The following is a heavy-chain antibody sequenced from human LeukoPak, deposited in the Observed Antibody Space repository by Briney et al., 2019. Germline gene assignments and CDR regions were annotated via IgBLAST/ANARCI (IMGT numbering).Heavy chain of an antibody. CDR1: GFTFSSYP. V-gene: IGHV3-23*01. CDR3: AREYYDLYYYYYGMDV. CDR2: IRGNGGST. D-gene: IGHD3-22*01. J-gene: IGHJ6*02. Sequence: GGSLRLSCAASGFTFSSYPMSWVRQAPGKGLEWVSYIRGNGGSTYYADSVKGRFTISRDNSKNILFLQMNSLRAEDTAVYYCAREYYDLYYYYYGMDVWGQGTTVTVSS.